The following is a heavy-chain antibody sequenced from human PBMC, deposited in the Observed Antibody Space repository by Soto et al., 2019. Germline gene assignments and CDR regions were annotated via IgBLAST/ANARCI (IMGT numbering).Heavy chain of an antibody. J-gene: IGHJ4*01. Sequence: EVQLVESGGGLIQPGGSLRLSCAASGFTFSSYWMHWFRQAPGKGLVWVSLIKGDGTTTKYAESVMGRFTISRDNARNTLYLQMNSLRVDDTAVYFCAGGRGWLAPDWGHGTLVTVSS. CDR3: AGGRGWLAPD. D-gene: IGHD6-19*01. CDR2: IKGDGTTT. CDR1: GFTFSSYW. V-gene: IGHV3-74*03.